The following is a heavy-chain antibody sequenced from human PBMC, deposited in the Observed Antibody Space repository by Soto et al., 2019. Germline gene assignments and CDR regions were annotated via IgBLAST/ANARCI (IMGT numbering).Heavy chain of an antibody. CDR3: ARGVYSSSWYVNYFDY. V-gene: IGHV3-48*01. Sequence: PGGSLRLSCAASGFTFSSYSMNWVRQAPGKGLEWVSYISSSSTIYYADSVKGRFTISRDNSKNTLYLQMNSLRAEDTAVYYCARGVYSSSWYVNYFDYWGQGTLVTVSS. CDR1: GFTFSSYS. D-gene: IGHD6-13*01. J-gene: IGHJ4*02. CDR2: ISSSSTI.